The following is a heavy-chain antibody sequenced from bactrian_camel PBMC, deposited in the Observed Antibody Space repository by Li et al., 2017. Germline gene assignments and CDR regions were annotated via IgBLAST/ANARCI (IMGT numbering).Heavy chain of an antibody. J-gene: IGHJ6*01. V-gene: IGHV3S31*01. D-gene: IGHD5*01. CDR1: GFTFSSYP. CDR2: IASTGADA. CDR3: AAVGCGDQCSGSWVASDFNY. Sequence: VQLVESGGGLVQPGGSLRLSCAASGFTFSSYPMSWVRQAPGKGLEWVSIIASTGADAYAADSVKGRFTISRDNAKKTLYLQMNSLKPEDSAMYYCAAVGCGDQCSGSWVASDFNYWGQGTQVTVS.